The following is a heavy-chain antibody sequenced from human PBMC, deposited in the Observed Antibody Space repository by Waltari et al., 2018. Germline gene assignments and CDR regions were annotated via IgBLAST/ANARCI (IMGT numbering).Heavy chain of an antibody. CDR1: GGSISTYY. CDR2: IYYSGTT. V-gene: IGHV4-59*01. D-gene: IGHD5-12*01. J-gene: IGHJ4*02. CDR3: ARGYSGNYGRFDY. Sequence: QVQLQESGPGLVKPSETLSLPCTVSGGSISTYYLSWIRQPPGKGLEWIGYIYYSGTTNYNPSLKSRVTISVDTSKNQFSLKLSSVTAADTAVYYCARGYSGNYGRFDYWGQGTLVTVSS.